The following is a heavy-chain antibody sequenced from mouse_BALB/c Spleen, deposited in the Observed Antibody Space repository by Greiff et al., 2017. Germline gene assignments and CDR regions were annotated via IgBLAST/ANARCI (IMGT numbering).Heavy chain of an antibody. CDR1: GYSITSCYY. D-gene: IGHD2-2*01. CDR3: AKHLLWLRQGYFDY. Sequence: EVQLQQSGPGLVKPSQSLSLTCSVTGYSITSCYYWTWIRQFPGNKLEWMGYISYDGSNNYNPSLKNRISITRDTSKNQFFLKLNSVTTEDTATYYCAKHLLWLRQGYFDYWGQGTTLTVSS. V-gene: IGHV3-6*02. J-gene: IGHJ2*01. CDR2: ISYDGSN.